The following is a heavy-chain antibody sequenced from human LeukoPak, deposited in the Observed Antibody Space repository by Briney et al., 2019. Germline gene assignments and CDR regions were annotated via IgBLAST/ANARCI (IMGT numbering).Heavy chain of an antibody. D-gene: IGHD3-16*02. CDR1: GFTFSSYW. CDR2: IKQDGSEK. J-gene: IGHJ5*02. CDR3: AKDFKGNVIVIPGASNWFDP. Sequence: GGSLRLSCAASGFTFSSYWMSWVRQAPGKGLEWVANIKQDGSEKYHMDYVKGRFTISRDNAKNSLWLQMNSLRAEDTAVYYCAKDFKGNVIVIPGASNWFDPWGQGTLVTVSS. V-gene: IGHV3-7*03.